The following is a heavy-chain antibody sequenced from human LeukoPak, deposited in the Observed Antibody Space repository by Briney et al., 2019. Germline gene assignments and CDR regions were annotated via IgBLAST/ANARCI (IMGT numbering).Heavy chain of an antibody. CDR1: GGSFSGYY. Sequence: SETLSLTCAVYGGSFSGYYWSWIRQPPGKGLEWIGEINHSGSTNYNPSLKNRVTISVDTSKNQFSLKLSSVTAADTAVYYCAAPAAGTGRGFQHWGQGTLVTVSS. D-gene: IGHD6-13*01. V-gene: IGHV4-34*01. CDR2: INHSGST. CDR3: AAPAAGTGRGFQH. J-gene: IGHJ1*01.